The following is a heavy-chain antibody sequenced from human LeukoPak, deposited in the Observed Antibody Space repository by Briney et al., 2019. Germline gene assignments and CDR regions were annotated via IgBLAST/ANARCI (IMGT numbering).Heavy chain of an antibody. D-gene: IGHD5-12*01. Sequence: ASVKVSCKASGGTFSSYAISWVRQAPGQGLEWMGWISAYNGNTNYAQKLQGRVTMTTDTSTSTAYMELRSLRSDDTAVYYCARDRPYGSGYDPPFDYWGQGTLVTVSS. J-gene: IGHJ4*02. V-gene: IGHV1-18*01. CDR1: GGTFSSYA. CDR3: ARDRPYGSGYDPPFDY. CDR2: ISAYNGNT.